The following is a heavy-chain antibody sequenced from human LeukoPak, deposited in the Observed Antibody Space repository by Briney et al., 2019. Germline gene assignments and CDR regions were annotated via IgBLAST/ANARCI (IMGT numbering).Heavy chain of an antibody. CDR2: IKSDGGSI. CDR3: RVAGASDLDY. D-gene: IGHD6-19*01. V-gene: IGHV3-74*01. Sequence: GGSLRLSCAASGSTVNSYWMYWVRQAPGNGPVWVSRIKSDGGSITYVDSVKGRFTISRDNAKNTFYLQMDSLRAEDTAVYYCRVAGASDLDYWGQGTLVTVSS. J-gene: IGHJ4*02. CDR1: GSTVNSYW.